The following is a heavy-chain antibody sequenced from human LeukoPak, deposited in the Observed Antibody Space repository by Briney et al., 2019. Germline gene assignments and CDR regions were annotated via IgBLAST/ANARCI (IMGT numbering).Heavy chain of an antibody. D-gene: IGHD4-23*01. V-gene: IGHV3-53*01. CDR2: IYSGGNT. J-gene: IGHJ4*02. Sequence: GGSLRLSCAVSGFIVSSDYMSWVRQAPGKGLEWVSVIYSGGNTYYADSVKGRFTISRDNAKTSLFLQMNSLRIDDTVMYYCTRTVNSASDFWGQGTLVTVSS. CDR3: TRTVNSASDF. CDR1: GFIVSSDY.